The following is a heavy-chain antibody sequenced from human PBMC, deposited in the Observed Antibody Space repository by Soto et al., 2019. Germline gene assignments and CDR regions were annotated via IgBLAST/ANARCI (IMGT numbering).Heavy chain of an antibody. Sequence: EVQLVESGGGLVKPGGSLRLSCAASGFTFSSYSMNWVRQAPGKGLEWVSSISSSSSYIYYADSVKGRFTISRDNAKNSRYLQMNSLTAEDTAVYYCARAGRDTKMRWDYYGMDVWGQGTTVTVSS. CDR3: ARAGRDTKMRWDYYGMDV. CDR1: GFTFSSYS. D-gene: IGHD1-1*01. J-gene: IGHJ6*02. V-gene: IGHV3-21*01. CDR2: ISSSSSYI.